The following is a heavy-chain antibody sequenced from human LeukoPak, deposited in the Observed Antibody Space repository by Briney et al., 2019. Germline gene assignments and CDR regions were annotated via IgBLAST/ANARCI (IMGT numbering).Heavy chain of an antibody. Sequence: PGGSLRLSCAASGFTFSSYAMSWVRQAPGKGLEWVSAISGSGGSTYYADSVKGRFTISRDNSKNTLYLQMNSLRAEDTAVYYCAKERAPSYYDFWSGPHGYWGQGTLVTVSS. CDR1: GFTFSSYA. CDR3: AKERAPSYYDFWSGPHGY. J-gene: IGHJ4*02. V-gene: IGHV3-23*01. CDR2: ISGSGGST. D-gene: IGHD3-3*01.